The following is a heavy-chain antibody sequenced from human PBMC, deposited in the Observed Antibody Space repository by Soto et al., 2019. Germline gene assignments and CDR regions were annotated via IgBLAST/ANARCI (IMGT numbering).Heavy chain of an antibody. CDR2: ISAYNGNA. D-gene: IGHD5-12*01. V-gene: IGHV1-18*01. CDR3: ARVTVDNYHYYYYYYMDV. Sequence: ASVKVSCKASGYTFTSYGISWVRQAPGQGLEWMGWISAYNGNANYAQKLQGRVTMTTDTSTSTAYMELRSLRSDDTAVYYCARVTVDNYHYYYYYYMDVWGKGTTVTVSS. J-gene: IGHJ6*03. CDR1: GYTFTSYG.